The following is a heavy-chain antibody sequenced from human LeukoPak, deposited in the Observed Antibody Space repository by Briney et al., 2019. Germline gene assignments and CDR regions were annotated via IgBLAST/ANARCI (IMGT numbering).Heavy chain of an antibody. CDR3: ARRGPRTYYYDSSGYYPTRSYYYMDV. D-gene: IGHD3-22*01. Sequence: SETLSLTCAVYGGSFSGYYWSWIRQPPGKGLEWIGEINHSGSTNYNPSLKSRVTISVDTSKNQFSLKLSSVTAADTAVYYCARRGPRTYYYDSSGYYPTRSYYYMDVWGKGTTVTISS. J-gene: IGHJ6*03. CDR1: GGSFSGYY. V-gene: IGHV4-34*01. CDR2: INHSGST.